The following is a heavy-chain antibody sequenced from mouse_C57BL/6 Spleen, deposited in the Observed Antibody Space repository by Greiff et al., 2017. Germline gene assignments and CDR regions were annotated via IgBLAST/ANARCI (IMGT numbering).Heavy chain of an antibody. V-gene: IGHV1-52*01. CDR2: IDPSDSAT. Sequence: QVQLQQPGAELVRPGSSVKLSCKASGYTFTSYWMHWVKQRPIQGLEWIGNIDPSDSATHYNQKFKDKATLTVDKSSSTAYMQLSSLTSEDSAVYYCARDYDYDGDYYAMDYWGQGTSVTVSS. D-gene: IGHD2-4*01. CDR3: ARDYDYDGDYYAMDY. CDR1: GYTFTSYW. J-gene: IGHJ4*01.